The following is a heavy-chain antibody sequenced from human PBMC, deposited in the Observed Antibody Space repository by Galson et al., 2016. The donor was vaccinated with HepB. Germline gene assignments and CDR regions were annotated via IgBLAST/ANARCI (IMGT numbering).Heavy chain of an antibody. CDR3: AAARPPGLVLVY. D-gene: IGHD2-8*02. CDR1: GHSIASYW. Sequence: QSGAEVKKPWESLQLSCKASGHSIASYWIGWVRQLPGKGLECMGIIDPSDSEIRSMPSFRGHVTISADKSTNPAYLQWSSLKASDTAVYYCAAARPPGLVLVYWGLGTRVTVSS. J-gene: IGHJ4*02. V-gene: IGHV5-51*01. CDR2: IDPSDSEI.